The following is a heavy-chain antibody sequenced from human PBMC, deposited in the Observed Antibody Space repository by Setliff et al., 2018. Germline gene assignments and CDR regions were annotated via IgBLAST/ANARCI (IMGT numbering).Heavy chain of an antibody. Sequence: PSETLSLTCSVLGDSLSSGTQYWAWIRQPPGQGLEWIGNINYSGSTYYNPSLKSRVTMSVDASKNQVSLKVTSVTAEDTAVYYCAKVDIDYIMTRDNTWQYIFYMDVWGRGTTVTVSS. CDR2: INYSGST. CDR1: GDSLSSGTQY. V-gene: IGHV4-39*01. CDR3: AKVDIDYIMTRDNTWQYIFYMDV. J-gene: IGHJ6*03. D-gene: IGHD5-12*01.